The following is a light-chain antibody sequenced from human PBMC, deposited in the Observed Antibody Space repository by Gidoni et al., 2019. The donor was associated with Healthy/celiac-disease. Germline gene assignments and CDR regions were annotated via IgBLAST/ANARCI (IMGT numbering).Light chain of an antibody. Sequence: EIVITQSPATRSVSPGERATLPCSASQCVSSNFAWYHQKPGQAPRLLIYGASTRAAGIPARFSGSGSGTEFTLPISSLQSEDFAVDYCQQYNNWPPCTFGQGTKLEIK. J-gene: IGKJ2*02. CDR1: QCVSSN. CDR3: QQYNNWPPCT. CDR2: GAS. V-gene: IGKV3-15*01.